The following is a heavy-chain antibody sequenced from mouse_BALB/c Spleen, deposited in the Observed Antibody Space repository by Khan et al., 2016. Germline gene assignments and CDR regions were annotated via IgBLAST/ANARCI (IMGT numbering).Heavy chain of an antibody. J-gene: IGHJ3*01. CDR1: GYAFSRYW. Sequence: LLESGAGLVHPGGSLKLSCAASGYAFSRYWMSWVRQAPGKGLEWIGEINPDSNTINYTPSLKDKFIISRDNAKNTLYLQLSNVRSEDTAVSYCARAGYDEYLAYWGQGTLVTVSA. D-gene: IGHD2-14*01. CDR2: INPDSNTI. CDR3: ARAGYDEYLAY. V-gene: IGHV4-1*02.